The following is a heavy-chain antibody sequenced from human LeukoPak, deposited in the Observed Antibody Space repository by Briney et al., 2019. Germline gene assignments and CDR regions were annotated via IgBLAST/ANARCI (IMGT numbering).Heavy chain of an antibody. Sequence: GRSLRLSCAASGFTFSRYAFHWVRQAPGKGLEWVAVISYDGNTQYYADSVKGRFPISRDNSKSTVYLQMNSLRAEDTAVYYCARPQYEIWSGYLLINHWGQGTLVTVSS. D-gene: IGHD3-3*01. V-gene: IGHV3-30*01. CDR3: ARPQYEIWSGYLLINH. CDR2: ISYDGNTQ. J-gene: IGHJ5*02. CDR1: GFTFSRYA.